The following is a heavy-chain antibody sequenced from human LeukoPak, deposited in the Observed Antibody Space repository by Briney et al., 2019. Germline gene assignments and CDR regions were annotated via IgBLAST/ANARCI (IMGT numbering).Heavy chain of an antibody. D-gene: IGHD1-20*01. CDR2: ITSSSSYI. CDR1: GFTLSGYI. CDR3: ARRGNNWDDAFDV. Sequence: GGSLRLSCAASGFTLSGYIINWVRQAPGKGLEWVSSITSSSSYISYAESVKGRFTISRDNAKNSLYLQMNSLRAEDTAVYYCARRGNNWDDAFDVWGQGTMVTVSS. J-gene: IGHJ3*01. V-gene: IGHV3-21*01.